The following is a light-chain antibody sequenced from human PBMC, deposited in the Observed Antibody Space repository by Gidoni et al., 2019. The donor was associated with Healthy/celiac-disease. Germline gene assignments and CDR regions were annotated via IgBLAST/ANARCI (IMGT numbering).Light chain of an antibody. J-gene: IGKJ1*01. CDR3: MQRIEFPRT. Sequence: DIVMPQTPLSLPVTPGEPASISCRSSQSLLDSDDGNTYLDWYLQKPGQSPQLLIYTLSYRAPGVPDRFSGSGSGTDFTLKISRVEAEDVGVYYCMQRIEFPRTFGQGTKVEIK. CDR2: TLS. CDR1: QSLLDSDDGNTY. V-gene: IGKV2-40*01.